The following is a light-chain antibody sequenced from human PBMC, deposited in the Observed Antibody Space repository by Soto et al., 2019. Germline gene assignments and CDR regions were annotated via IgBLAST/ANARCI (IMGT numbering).Light chain of an antibody. CDR3: QQYVSSVT. CDR2: GAS. V-gene: IGKV3-20*01. CDR1: QSVDSSF. Sequence: EIVLTQSPGFLSLSPGERATLSCRASQSVDSSFFAWYQQKPGQAPRLLIYGASKRATGIPDRFSGSGSGPDFTLTISRLDPEDFAVYYCQQYVSSVTFGQGTKVEIK. J-gene: IGKJ1*01.